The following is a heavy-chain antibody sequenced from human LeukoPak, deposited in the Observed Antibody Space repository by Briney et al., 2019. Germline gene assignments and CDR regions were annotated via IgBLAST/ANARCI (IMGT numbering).Heavy chain of an antibody. CDR3: AKDQGVVPAAISDY. CDR1: AFTFSSYA. CDR2: ISGSGGST. V-gene: IGHV3-23*01. J-gene: IGHJ4*02. Sequence: GGSLRLSCAASAFTFSSYAMSWVRQAPGKGLEWVSAISGSGGSTYYADSVKGWFTISRDNSKNTLYLQMNSLRAEDTAVYYCAKDQGVVPAAISDYWGQGTLVTVSS. D-gene: IGHD2-2*02.